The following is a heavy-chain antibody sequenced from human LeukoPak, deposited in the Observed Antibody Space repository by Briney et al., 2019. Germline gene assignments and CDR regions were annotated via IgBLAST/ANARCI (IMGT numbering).Heavy chain of an antibody. CDR3: ARDFKFAVYYYGSGSYYKDPPFDY. V-gene: IGHV1-2*02. J-gene: IGHJ4*02. CDR2: INPNSGGT. CDR1: GYTFTGYY. Sequence: ASVTVSCKASGYTFTGYYMHWVRQAPGQGLEWMGWINPNSGGTNYAQKFQGRVTMTRDTSISTAYMELSRLRSDDTAVYYCARDFKFAVYYYGSGSYYKDPPFDYWGQGTLVTVSS. D-gene: IGHD3-10*01.